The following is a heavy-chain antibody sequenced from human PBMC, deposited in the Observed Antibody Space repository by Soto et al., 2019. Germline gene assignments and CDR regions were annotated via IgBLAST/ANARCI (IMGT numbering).Heavy chain of an antibody. CDR3: ARLPIVVVPAASYYYYGMDV. CDR2: IYYSGST. CDR1: GGSISSSSYY. V-gene: IGHV4-39*01. J-gene: IGHJ6*02. Sequence: PSETLSLTCTVSGGSISSSSYYWGWIRQPPGKGLEWIGSIYYSGSTYYNPSLKSRVTISVDTSKNQFSLKLSSVTAADTAVYYCARLPIVVVPAASYYYYGMDVWGQGTTVTVSS. D-gene: IGHD2-2*01.